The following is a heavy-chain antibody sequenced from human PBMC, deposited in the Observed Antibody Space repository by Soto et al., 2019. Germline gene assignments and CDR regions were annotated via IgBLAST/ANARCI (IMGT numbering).Heavy chain of an antibody. V-gene: IGHV1-69*13. CDR1: GGTFSSYA. CDR2: IIPIFGTA. CDR3: ARWRGIAARLDYYYGMDV. J-gene: IGHJ6*02. D-gene: IGHD6-6*01. Sequence: ASVKVSCKASGGTFSSYAISWVRQAPGQGLEWMGGIIPIFGTANYAQKFQGRVTITADESTNTAYMELSSLRSEDTAVYYCARWRGIAARLDYYYGMDVLGQGTTVTVSS.